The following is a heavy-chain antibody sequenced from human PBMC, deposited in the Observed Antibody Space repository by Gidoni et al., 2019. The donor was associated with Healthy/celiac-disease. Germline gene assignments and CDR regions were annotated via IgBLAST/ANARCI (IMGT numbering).Heavy chain of an antibody. CDR2: IYYSGST. J-gene: IGHJ6*02. D-gene: IGHD3-3*01. V-gene: IGHV4-31*03. Sequence: QVQLQESGPGLVKRSPTLSLTCTVPGGSISRGGSSWSWTRQHPGKGLEWIGYIYYSGSTYYNPSLKSRVTISVDTSKNQFSLKLSSVTAADTAVYYCARAPQKHNIPRFLEWLSTGMDVWGQGTTVTVSS. CDR3: ARAPQKHNIPRFLEWLSTGMDV. CDR1: GGSISRGGSS.